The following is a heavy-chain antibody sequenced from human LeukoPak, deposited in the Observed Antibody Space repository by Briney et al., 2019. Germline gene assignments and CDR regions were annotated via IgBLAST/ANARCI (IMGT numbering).Heavy chain of an antibody. V-gene: IGHV3-48*03. CDR2: ISSSGSTI. CDR1: GFTFSSYE. CDR3: AELGITMIGGV. D-gene: IGHD3-10*02. J-gene: IGHJ6*04. Sequence: GGSLRLSCAASGFTFSSYEMNWVRQAPGKGLELVSYISSSGSTINYANCVMGSFTITRNNAKNSLYLQMNSRRAEDTAVYYCAELGITMIGGVWGKGTTVTISS.